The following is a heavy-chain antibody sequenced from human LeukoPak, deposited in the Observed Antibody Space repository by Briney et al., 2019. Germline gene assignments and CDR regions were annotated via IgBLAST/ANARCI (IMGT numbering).Heavy chain of an antibody. CDR3: AKTYYYDSSGYSAFRAFDI. V-gene: IGHV3-30*18. CDR1: VFTFSSYG. J-gene: IGHJ3*02. Sequence: GRSLRLSCAASVFTFSSYGMHWVRQAPGKGLEWVAVISYDGSNKYYADSVKGRFTISRDNSKNTLYLQMNSLRAEDTAVYYCAKTYYYDSSGYSAFRAFDIWGQGTMVTVSS. D-gene: IGHD3-22*01. CDR2: ISYDGSNK.